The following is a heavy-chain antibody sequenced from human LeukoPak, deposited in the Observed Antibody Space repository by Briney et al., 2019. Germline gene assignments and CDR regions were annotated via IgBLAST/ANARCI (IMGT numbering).Heavy chain of an antibody. J-gene: IGHJ5*02. CDR2: IYYSGST. CDR1: GGSISSGDYY. Sequence: SETLSLTCTVSGGSISSGDYYWSWIRQPPGKGLKWFGYIYYSGSTYYNPSLKSRVTISVDTSKNQFSLKLSSVTAADTAVYYCARGAFGELRDNWFDPWGQGTLVTVSS. D-gene: IGHD3-10*01. CDR3: ARGAFGELRDNWFDP. V-gene: IGHV4-30-4*01.